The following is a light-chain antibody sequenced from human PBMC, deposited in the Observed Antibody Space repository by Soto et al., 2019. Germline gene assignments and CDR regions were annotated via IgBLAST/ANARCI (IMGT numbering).Light chain of an antibody. CDR3: QQYNSFSL. CDR1: QSISTW. J-gene: IGKJ3*01. CDR2: KAS. Sequence: DIQMTQSPSTLSASVGDTVIITCRASQSISTWLAWYQEKPGKAPKLLIYKASSLQSGVPSRFSGSGSGTEFTLTFSSLLPDDFATYYCQQYNSFSLFGPGTKVDIK. V-gene: IGKV1-5*03.